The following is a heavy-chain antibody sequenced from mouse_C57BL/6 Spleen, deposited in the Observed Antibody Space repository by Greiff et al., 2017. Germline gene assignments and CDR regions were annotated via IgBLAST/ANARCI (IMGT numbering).Heavy chain of an antibody. V-gene: IGHV1-7*01. CDR3: ARSPGLNCEYDWTDWYFDV. CDR1: GYTFTSYW. J-gene: IGHJ1*03. Sequence: VQLQQSGAELAKPGASVKLSCKASGYTFTSYWMHWVKQRPGQGLEWIGYINPSSGYTKYNQKFKDKATLTADKSSSTAYMQLSSLTYEDSAGYYCARSPGLNCEYDWTDWYFDVWGTGTTVTVSS. D-gene: IGHD2-4*01. CDR2: INPSSGYT.